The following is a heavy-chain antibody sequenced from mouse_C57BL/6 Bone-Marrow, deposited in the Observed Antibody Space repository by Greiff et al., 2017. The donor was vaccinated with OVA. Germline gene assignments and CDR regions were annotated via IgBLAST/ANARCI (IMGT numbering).Heavy chain of an antibody. Sequence: VHVKQSGPELVKPGASVKISCKASGYSFTDYNMNWVKQSNGKSLELIGVINPNYGTTSYNQKFKGKATLTVDQSSSTAYMQLNSLTSQDSAVSYCASSPIYYDYGPSYWGPGTLVSVSA. J-gene: IGHJ3*01. CDR1: GYSFTDYN. V-gene: IGHV1-39*01. CDR3: ASSPIYYDYGPSY. CDR2: INPNYGTT. D-gene: IGHD2-4*01.